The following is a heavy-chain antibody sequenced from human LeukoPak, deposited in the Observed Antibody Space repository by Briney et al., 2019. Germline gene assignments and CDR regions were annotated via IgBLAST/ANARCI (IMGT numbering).Heavy chain of an antibody. CDR3: AREGGTVYYFDY. V-gene: IGHV3-74*01. CDR2: INGDGSST. D-gene: IGHD1/OR15-1a*01. J-gene: IGHJ4*02. Sequence: PGGSLRLSCAASGFTFSSYWMHWVRQAPGKGLVWVSRINGDGSSTSYADSVKGRFTISRDNAKNTLYLQMNSLRAEDTAVYYCAREGGTVYYFDYWGQGTLVTVSS. CDR1: GFTFSSYW.